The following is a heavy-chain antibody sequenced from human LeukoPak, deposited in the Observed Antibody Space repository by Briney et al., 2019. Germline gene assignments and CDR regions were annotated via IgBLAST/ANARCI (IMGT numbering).Heavy chain of an antibody. CDR1: GFTFSSYG. D-gene: IGHD2-2*01. V-gene: IGHV3-30*02. J-gene: IGHJ4*02. CDR2: IWYDGSNK. CDR3: ASLVVPAAQVDY. Sequence: PGGSLRLSCAASGFTFSSYGMHWVRQAPGKGLEWVAVIWYDGSNKYYADSVKGRFTVSRDNSKNTLYLQMNSLRAEDTAVYYCASLVVPAAQVDYWGQGTLVTVSS.